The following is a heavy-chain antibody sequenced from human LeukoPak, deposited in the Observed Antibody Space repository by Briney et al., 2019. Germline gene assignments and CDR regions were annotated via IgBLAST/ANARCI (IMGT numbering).Heavy chain of an antibody. CDR1: GDSISSGSFY. CDR2: ISTSGST. CDR3: ARGPTYYYGFDY. Sequence: PSQTLSLTCTVSGDSISSGSFYWSWIRQAAGKGLEWIGRISTSGSTNYNPSLKSRVTISVDTAKNQFSLKLSSVTAADRAVYYCARGPTYYYGFDYWGQGTLVTVSS. D-gene: IGHD3-10*01. V-gene: IGHV4-61*02. J-gene: IGHJ4*02.